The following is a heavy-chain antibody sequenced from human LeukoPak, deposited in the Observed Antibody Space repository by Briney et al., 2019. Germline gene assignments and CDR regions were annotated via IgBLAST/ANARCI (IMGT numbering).Heavy chain of an antibody. CDR3: ARRCYFDRSGYYYHFDY. V-gene: IGHV4-39*01. D-gene: IGHD3-22*01. Sequence: SETLSLTCNVSGVSMTTSNYHWGWIRQPPGKAVEWIATISYTGATSYNPSLKSRVTISVDTPKNQLSLKLSSVAAADTAIYYCARRCYFDRSGYYYHFDYWGQGSLVTVSS. CDR1: GVSMTTSNYH. J-gene: IGHJ4*02. CDR2: ISYTGAT.